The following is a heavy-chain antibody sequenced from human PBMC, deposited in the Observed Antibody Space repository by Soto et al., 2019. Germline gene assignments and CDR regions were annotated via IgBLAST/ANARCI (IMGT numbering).Heavy chain of an antibody. CDR3: ARAAYSRSWKTEFHY. CDR1: GASITSGRYY. Sequence: SETLSLTCTVSGASITSGRYYWGWIRQPPGKGLEWIGSIYYSGSTYYNPALKSRVTLYVDPSKNQFSLKVSSVTAADTAVYYCARAAYSRSWKTEFHYWGLGTLVTVS. CDR2: IYYSGST. J-gene: IGHJ4*02. D-gene: IGHD6-13*01. V-gene: IGHV4-39*01.